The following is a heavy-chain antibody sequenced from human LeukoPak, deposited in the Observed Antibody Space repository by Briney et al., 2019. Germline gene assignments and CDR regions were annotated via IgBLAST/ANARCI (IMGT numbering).Heavy chain of an antibody. CDR3: AKVAASDVWSSCDS. CDR2: ITGSGLTT. Sequence: GGSLRLSCTTTGITFSDFAMTWVRQAPGKGLEWVSIITGSGLTTYYAESVKGRFTISRDNSKNAVYLQVSSLKAEDTAVYYCAKVAASDVWSSCDSWGQGTLVTVSS. J-gene: IGHJ5*01. CDR1: GITFSDFA. V-gene: IGHV3-23*01. D-gene: IGHD6-13*01.